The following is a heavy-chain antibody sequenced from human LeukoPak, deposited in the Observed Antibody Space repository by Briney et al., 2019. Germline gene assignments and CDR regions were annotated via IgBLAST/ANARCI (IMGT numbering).Heavy chain of an antibody. CDR3: ARGSIAVAGILDY. J-gene: IGHJ4*02. CDR1: GFTFSSYW. CDR2: INHNGNVN. V-gene: IGHV3-7*01. D-gene: IGHD6-19*01. Sequence: GGSLRLSCAASGFTFSSYWMNWARQAPGKGLEWVASINHNGNVNYYVDSVKGRFTISRDNAKNSLYLQMNSLRAEDTAVYYCARGSIAVAGILDYWGQGTLVTVSS.